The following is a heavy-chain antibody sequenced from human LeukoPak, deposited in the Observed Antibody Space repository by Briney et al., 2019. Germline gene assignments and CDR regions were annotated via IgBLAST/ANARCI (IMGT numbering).Heavy chain of an antibody. J-gene: IGHJ6*02. CDR1: GFTFSGHW. D-gene: IGHD6-19*01. CDR2: INVDGSIT. Sequence: SGGSLRLSCAASGFTFSGHWMHWVRQVPGKGLVWVSCINVDGSITSHADSVKGRFTISRDNSKNTLYLQMNSLRAEDTAVYYCARVSVAGHTYYYYGMDVWGQGTTVTVSS. V-gene: IGHV3-74*01. CDR3: ARVSVAGHTYYYYGMDV.